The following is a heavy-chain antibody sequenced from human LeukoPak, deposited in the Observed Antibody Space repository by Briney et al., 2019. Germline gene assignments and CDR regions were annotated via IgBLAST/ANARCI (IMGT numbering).Heavy chain of an antibody. CDR3: ARDKWGCTNGVCYGLFDY. V-gene: IGHV1-18*01. J-gene: IGHJ4*02. CDR2: ISAYNGNT. D-gene: IGHD2-8*01. CDR1: GYTFTSYG. Sequence: ASVKVSCKASGYTFTSYGISWVRQAPGQGLEWMGWISAYNGNTNYAQKLQGRVTMTTDTSTSTAYMELRSLRSDDTAVYYCARDKWGCTNGVCYGLFDYWGQGTLVTVSS.